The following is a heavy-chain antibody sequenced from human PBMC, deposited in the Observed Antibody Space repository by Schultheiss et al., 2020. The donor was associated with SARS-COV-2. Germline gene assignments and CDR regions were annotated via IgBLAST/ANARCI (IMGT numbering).Heavy chain of an antibody. V-gene: IGHV2-26*01. CDR2: IFSNDEK. CDR1: GFSLSNARMG. CDR3: ARIESLNYDFWSGYTPNWFDP. D-gene: IGHD3-3*01. Sequence: SGPTLVKPTETLTLTCTVSGFSLSNARMGVSWIRQPPGKALEWLAHIFSNDEKSYSTSLKSRLTISKDTSKSQVVLTMTNMDPVDTATYYCARIESLNYDFWSGYTPNWFDPWGQGTLVTVSS. J-gene: IGHJ5*02.